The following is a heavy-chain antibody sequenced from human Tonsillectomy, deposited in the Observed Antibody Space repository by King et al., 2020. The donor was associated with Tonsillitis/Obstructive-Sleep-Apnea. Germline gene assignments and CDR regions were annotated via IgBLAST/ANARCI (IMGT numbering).Heavy chain of an antibody. CDR1: GYTFTSYY. Sequence: VQLVESGAEVKKPGASLKVSCKASGYTFTSYYMHLVRQAPGQGLEWMGIINPSGGSTSYAQKFQGRVTMTRDTSTSTVYMELSSLRSEDTAVYYCASGPAAKGGRFDYWGQGTLVTVSS. J-gene: IGHJ4*02. CDR2: INPSGGST. D-gene: IGHD2-2*01. V-gene: IGHV1-46*01. CDR3: ASGPAAKGGRFDY.